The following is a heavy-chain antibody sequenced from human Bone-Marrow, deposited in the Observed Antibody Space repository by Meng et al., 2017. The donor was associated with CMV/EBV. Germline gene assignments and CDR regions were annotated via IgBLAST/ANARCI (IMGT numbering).Heavy chain of an antibody. J-gene: IGHJ3*02. CDR3: ARGDGFSEAFDI. CDR2: IYYSGST. Sequence: SETLSLTCTVSGDSISSYYWSWIRQPPGKGLEWIGYIYYSGSTNYNPSLKSRVTISVDTSKNQFSLKLSSVTAADTAVYYCARGDGFSEAFDIWGQGTMVTVSS. CDR1: GDSISSYY. V-gene: IGHV4-59*01. D-gene: IGHD5-24*01.